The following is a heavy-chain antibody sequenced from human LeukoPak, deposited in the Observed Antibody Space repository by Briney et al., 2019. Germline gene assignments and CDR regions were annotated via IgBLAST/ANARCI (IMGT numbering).Heavy chain of an antibody. CDR2: TSSDLNVK. CDR1: GFTFRNYV. V-gene: IGHV3-30-3*01. Sequence: PGGSLRLSCAASGFTFRNYVIHWVRQAPGKGLEWVAVTSSDLNVKLYADSVKGRFTISRDNSRSTLYLQMNSLRPEDTAIYHCAREGYYGSGSPPSLYFDYWGQGTLVTVSS. CDR3: AREGYYGSGSPPSLYFDY. J-gene: IGHJ4*02. D-gene: IGHD3-10*01.